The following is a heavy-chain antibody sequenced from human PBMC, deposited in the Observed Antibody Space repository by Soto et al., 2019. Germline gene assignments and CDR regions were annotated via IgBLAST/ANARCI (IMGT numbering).Heavy chain of an antibody. CDR2: STHTGNT. CDR3: ARIGYSSSSFDY. D-gene: IGHD6-6*01. CDR1: GYAFPHYV. V-gene: IGHV1-18*01. Sequence: ASVKVSCKTSGYAFPHYVINWVRQAPGHGLEWMGFSTHTGNTNYAQNFQGRVVLTTDTSTSTAYMEVTSLRAEDTAVYYCARIGYSSSSFDYWGQGTLVTVSS. J-gene: IGHJ4*02.